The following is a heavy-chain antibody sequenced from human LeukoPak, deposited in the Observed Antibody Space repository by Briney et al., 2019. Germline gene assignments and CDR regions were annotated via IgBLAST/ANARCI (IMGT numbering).Heavy chain of an antibody. CDR1: GFTFTNAW. CDR3: ARDTVIAVAGTGGDYFDY. V-gene: IGHV3-21*01. D-gene: IGHD6-19*01. CDR2: ISSSSSYI. J-gene: IGHJ4*02. Sequence: GGSLRLSCAASGFTFTNAWMSWVRQAPGKGLERVSSISSSSSYIYYADSVKGRFTISRDNAKNSLYLQMNSLRAEDTAVYYCARDTVIAVAGTGGDYFDYWGQGTLVTVSS.